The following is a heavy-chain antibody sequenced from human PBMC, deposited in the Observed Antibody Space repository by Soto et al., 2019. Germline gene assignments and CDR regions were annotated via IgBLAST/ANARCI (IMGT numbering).Heavy chain of an antibody. CDR2: ISSSSSTI. J-gene: IGHJ2*01. D-gene: IGHD3-22*01. CDR1: GFTFSKYW. CDR3: PRAYESSGYYEGYFDP. V-gene: IGHV3-48*02. Sequence: GGSLRLSCAASGFTFSKYWMHWVRQAPGKGLEWVSYISSSSSTIYYADSVKGRFTISRDNAKNSLYLQMNSPRDEDTAVYYCPRAYESSGYYEGYFDPWAVAPWSPSPQ.